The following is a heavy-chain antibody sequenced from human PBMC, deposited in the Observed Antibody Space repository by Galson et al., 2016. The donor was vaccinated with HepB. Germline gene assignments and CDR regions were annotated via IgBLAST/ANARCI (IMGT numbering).Heavy chain of an antibody. CDR2: IDWDDEK. CDR1: GFSVTTSYIR. D-gene: IGHD3-9*01. J-gene: IGHJ3*01. V-gene: IGHV2-70*04. CDR3: ARMESGGYYFDS. Sequence: PALVKPTQTLALTCTFSGFSVTTSYIRVSWIRQAPGKALEWLARIDWDDEKFYTASLRTRLTISRDTSQNQVVLTMTNMDPVDTATYYCARMESGGYYFDSWGQGTIVTVSS.